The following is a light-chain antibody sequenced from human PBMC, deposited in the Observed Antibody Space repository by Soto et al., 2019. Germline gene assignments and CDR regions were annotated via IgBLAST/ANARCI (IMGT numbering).Light chain of an antibody. Sequence: VMTQSPATLSVSPGERAALSCRASQSVSTNLAWYQQKPGQPPRLLIYFASTRATAVPARFTAGGSGTEFTLTISSLQSDDLAVYYCQQYGSFSITFGQGTRLEIK. V-gene: IGKV3-15*01. CDR2: FAS. CDR1: QSVSTN. J-gene: IGKJ5*01. CDR3: QQYGSFSIT.